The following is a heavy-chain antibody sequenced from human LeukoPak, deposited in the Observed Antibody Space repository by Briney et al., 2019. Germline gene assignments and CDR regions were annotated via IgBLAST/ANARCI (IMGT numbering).Heavy chain of an antibody. V-gene: IGHV1-24*01. Sequence: ASVKVSCKVSGYTLTELSMHWVRQAPGKGLEWMGGFDPEDGETIYAQKFQGRVTMTEDTSTDTAYMELSSLRSEDTAVYYCATDGYYDSSGYYGTLGWFDPWGQGTLVTVSS. D-gene: IGHD3-22*01. CDR1: GYTLTELS. CDR3: ATDGYYDSSGYYGTLGWFDP. CDR2: FDPEDGET. J-gene: IGHJ5*02.